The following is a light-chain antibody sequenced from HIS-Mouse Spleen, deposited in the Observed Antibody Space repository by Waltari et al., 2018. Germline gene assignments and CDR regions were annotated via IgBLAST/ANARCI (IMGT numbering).Light chain of an antibody. CDR2: EGS. V-gene: IGLV2-23*01. CDR1: SSDVGSYNL. CDR3: CSYAGSSTWV. Sequence: QSALTQPASVSGSPGQSITISCTGTSSDVGSYNLVSWYQQHPGKAPKLMIYEGSKRTSGVSKRFSGSKSGNTASLTISGLQAEDEADYYCCSYAGSSTWVFGGGPKLTVL. J-gene: IGLJ3*02.